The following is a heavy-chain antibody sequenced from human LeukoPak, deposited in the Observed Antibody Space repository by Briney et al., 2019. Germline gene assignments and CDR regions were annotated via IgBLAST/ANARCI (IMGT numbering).Heavy chain of an antibody. CDR3: ARNLAVAGTIWFDP. CDR2: INPNSGGT. J-gene: IGHJ5*02. D-gene: IGHD6-19*01. CDR1: GYTFTGYY. Sequence: ASVKVSCEASGYTFTGYYMHWVRQAPGQGLEWMGRINPNSGGTNYAQKFQGRVTMTRDTSISTAYMELSRLRSDDTAVYYCARNLAVAGTIWFDPWGQGTLVTVSS. V-gene: IGHV1-2*06.